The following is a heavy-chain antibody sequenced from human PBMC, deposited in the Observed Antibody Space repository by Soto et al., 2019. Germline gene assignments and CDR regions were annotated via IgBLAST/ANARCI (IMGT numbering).Heavy chain of an antibody. CDR3: AKEKISTSCRNWFDP. CDR2: ISYDGSNK. CDR1: GFTFSSYG. Sequence: SLRLSCTGSGFTFSSYGMHWVRQAPGKGLEWVAHISYDGSNKHYVDSVKGRFTISRDNSKNTLYLQMNSLRAEDMAVYYCAKEKISTSCRNWFDPWGQGTLVTVSS. D-gene: IGHD2-2*01. V-gene: IGHV3-33*06. J-gene: IGHJ5*02.